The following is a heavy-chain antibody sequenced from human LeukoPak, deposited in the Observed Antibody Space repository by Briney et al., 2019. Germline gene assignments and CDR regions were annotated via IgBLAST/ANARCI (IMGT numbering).Heavy chain of an antibody. D-gene: IGHD3-3*01. J-gene: IGHJ5*02. CDR3: ARDLTISVGPSWFDP. V-gene: IGHV3-7*01. Sequence: GGSLRLSCAASGFTFSSYWMSWVRQAPGKGLEWVANIKQDGSEKYYVDSVKGRFIISRDNAKNSLYLQMNSLKAEDTAVYYCARDLTISVGPSWFDPWGQGTLVTVSS. CDR1: GFTFSSYW. CDR2: IKQDGSEK.